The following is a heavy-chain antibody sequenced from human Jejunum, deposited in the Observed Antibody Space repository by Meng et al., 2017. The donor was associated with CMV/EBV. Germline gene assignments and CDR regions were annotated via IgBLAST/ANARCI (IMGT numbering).Heavy chain of an antibody. Sequence: FTDYGISWVRQAPGQGLEWMGWISAYNGDTTYARNLRGRVTMTTDTSTTTAYMELRSLRSDGTAVYYCARDLQYCGSTSCYDDCFDPWGQGTLVTVSS. D-gene: IGHD2-2*01. J-gene: IGHJ5*02. CDR1: FTDYG. CDR2: ISAYNGDT. CDR3: ARDLQYCGSTSCYDDCFDP. V-gene: IGHV1-18*01.